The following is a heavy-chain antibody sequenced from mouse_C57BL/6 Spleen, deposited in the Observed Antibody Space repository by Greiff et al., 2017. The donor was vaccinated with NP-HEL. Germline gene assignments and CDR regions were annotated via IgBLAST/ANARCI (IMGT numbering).Heavy chain of an antibody. CDR2: IYPRSGNT. CDR1: GYTFTSYG. CDR3: ARETGSSYDYAMDY. Sequence: QVQLQQSGAELARPGASVKLSCKASGYTFTSYGISWVKQRTGQGLEWIGEIYPRSGNTYYNEKFKGKATLTADKSSSTAYMELRSLTSEDSAVYVCARETGSSYDYAMDYWGQGTSVTVSS. V-gene: IGHV1-81*01. J-gene: IGHJ4*01. D-gene: IGHD1-1*01.